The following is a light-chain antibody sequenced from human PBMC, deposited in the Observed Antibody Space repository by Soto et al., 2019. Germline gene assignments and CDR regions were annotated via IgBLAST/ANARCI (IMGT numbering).Light chain of an antibody. Sequence: QSVLTQPSSASGTPGQRVTISCSGSSSNIGSYTVYWYQQFPGTAPKLLIYGNNQRPSGVPDRFSGSKSGTSASLAISGLQSEDEADYYCAAWDDSLNGVVFGGGTKLTVL. J-gene: IGLJ2*01. CDR2: GNN. V-gene: IGLV1-44*01. CDR1: SSNIGSYT. CDR3: AAWDDSLNGVV.